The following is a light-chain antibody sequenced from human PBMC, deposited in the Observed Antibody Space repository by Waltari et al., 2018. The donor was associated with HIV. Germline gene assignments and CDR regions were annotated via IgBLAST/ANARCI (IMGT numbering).Light chain of an antibody. Sequence: SYELTQSSSVSVSPGQTATITCSGDALTKQHAYWYHQRPGQAPLLVIFKDTGRPSGVPERLSGSSSGTTVTLKISGVEAEDEGDYYCQSADTSGKYVVFGGGTKVTVL. CDR1: ALTKQH. CDR2: KDT. J-gene: IGLJ2*01. CDR3: QSADTSGKYVV. V-gene: IGLV3-25*03.